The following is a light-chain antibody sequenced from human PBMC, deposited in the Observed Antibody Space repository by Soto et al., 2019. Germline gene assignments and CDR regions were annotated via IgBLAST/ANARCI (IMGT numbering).Light chain of an antibody. CDR2: GNS. J-gene: IGLJ3*02. CDR1: SSKIGAGYD. V-gene: IGLV1-40*01. CDR3: QSYDSRRICGV. Sequence: QSVLTQPPSVSGAPGQRGTISCTGSSSKIGAGYDVHWYQQLPGTAPKLLIYGNSNRPSGVPDRFSGSKSGTSASLAITGLQAEDDADYYCQSYDSRRICGVFGGGTNITAL.